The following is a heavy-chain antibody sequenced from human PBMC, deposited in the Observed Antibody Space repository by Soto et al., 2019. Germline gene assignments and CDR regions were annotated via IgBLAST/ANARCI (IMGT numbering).Heavy chain of an antibody. CDR1: GDTFTNYA. CDR2: IIPFYGTA. D-gene: IGHD2-15*01. CDR3: ARDLGGCSAGSCRYNWLDS. Sequence: QVQLVQSGAEVKKPGSSVKVSYKASGDTFTNYAISWVRQAPGQGLEWMGGIIPFYGTAHYAQKFQDRVTIIADTSTSTADMELSSLRPEDTDVYYCARDLGGCSAGSCRYNWLDSWGQGTLVTVSS. J-gene: IGHJ5*01. V-gene: IGHV1-69*06.